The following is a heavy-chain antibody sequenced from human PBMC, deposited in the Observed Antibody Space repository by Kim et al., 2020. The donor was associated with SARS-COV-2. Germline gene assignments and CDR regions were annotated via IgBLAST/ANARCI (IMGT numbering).Heavy chain of an antibody. V-gene: IGHV3-21*01. D-gene: IGHD1-26*01. Sequence: GGSLRLSCAAAGFTLATYSMNWVRQAPGKGLEWVSSISTTGSYIYYADSVKGRFTISRDNAKNFLYLQMTSLRAEDTAVFYWTRGSEIVKAGPFDYWGPG. CDR2: ISTTGSYI. J-gene: IGHJ4*02. CDR1: GFTLATYS. CDR3: TRGSEIVKAGPFDY.